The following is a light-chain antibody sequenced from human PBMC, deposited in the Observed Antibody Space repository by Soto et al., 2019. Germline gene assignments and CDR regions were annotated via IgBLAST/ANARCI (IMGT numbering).Light chain of an antibody. J-gene: IGLJ2*01. Sequence: QSALTQPASVSGSPGQSITISCTGTSSDVGSYNLVSWYQQHPGKAPKLMIYEGSKRPSGVSNRFSGSNSGNTAALTISRVEAGDEADYYCQLWDSNSDHVVFGGGTKLTVL. CDR3: QLWDSNSDHVV. V-gene: IGLV2-14*02. CDR2: EGS. CDR1: SSDVGSYNL.